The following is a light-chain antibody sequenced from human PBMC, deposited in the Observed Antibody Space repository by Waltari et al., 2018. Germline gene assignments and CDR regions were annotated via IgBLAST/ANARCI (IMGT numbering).Light chain of an antibody. V-gene: IGKV3-20*01. Sequence: EIVLTQSPGTLSLSPGARATLSCRASQSVSSSYLAWYQQNPGQAPRLLIYDASSRATGIPDRFSGSGSGTDFTLTISRLEPEDFAVYYCQQHGNSPWTFGQGTKV. CDR3: QQHGNSPWT. CDR1: QSVSSSY. CDR2: DAS. J-gene: IGKJ1*01.